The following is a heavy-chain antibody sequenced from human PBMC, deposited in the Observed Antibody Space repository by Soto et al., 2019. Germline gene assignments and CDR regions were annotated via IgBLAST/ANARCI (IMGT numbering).Heavy chain of an antibody. D-gene: IGHD3-16*01. CDR1: GFTFSSYA. V-gene: IGHV3-30*03. Sequence: GGSLRLSCAASGFTFSSYAMSWVRQAPGKGLEWVAVISYDGKQTYYADSVKGRFTISKDKSKRTLFLQMNSLRVDDTAVYYCARDGWGSNWYFDLWGRGTLVTVSS. CDR2: ISYDGKQT. J-gene: IGHJ2*01. CDR3: ARDGWGSNWYFDL.